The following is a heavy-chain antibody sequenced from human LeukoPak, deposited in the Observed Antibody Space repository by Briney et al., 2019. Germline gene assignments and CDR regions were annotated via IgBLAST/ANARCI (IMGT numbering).Heavy chain of an antibody. CDR2: INTNTGNP. D-gene: IGHD6-13*01. J-gene: IGHJ6*03. Sequence: ASVKVSCKASGYTFISYSMNWVRQAPGQGLEWMGWINTNTGNPTYAQGFTGRFVFSLGTSVSTAYLQTSSLKAEDTAVYYCARSIGAAGYMDVWGKGTTVTVSS. CDR1: GYTFISYS. V-gene: IGHV7-4-1*02. CDR3: ARSIGAAGYMDV.